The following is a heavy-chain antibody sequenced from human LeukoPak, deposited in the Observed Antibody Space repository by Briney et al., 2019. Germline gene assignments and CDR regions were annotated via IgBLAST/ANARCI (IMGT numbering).Heavy chain of an antibody. CDR3: AKDPPSGYCSGGSCYSYFQR. J-gene: IGHJ1*01. Sequence: GGSLRLSCAAPGFTFSSYGMHWVRQAPGKGLEWVAFIRYDGSYKYYADSVKGRFTISRDNSKNTLYLQMNSLRAEDAAVYYCAKDPPSGYCSGGSCYSYFQRWGQGTLVTVSS. D-gene: IGHD2-15*01. V-gene: IGHV3-30*02. CDR2: IRYDGSYK. CDR1: GFTFSSYG.